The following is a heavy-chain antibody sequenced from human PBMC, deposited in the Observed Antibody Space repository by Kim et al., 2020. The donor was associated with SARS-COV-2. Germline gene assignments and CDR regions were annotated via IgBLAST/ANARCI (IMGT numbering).Heavy chain of an antibody. V-gene: IGHV4-59*01. D-gene: IGHD4-17*01. CDR1: GSSISSYY. J-gene: IGHJ4*02. CDR3: ASYGDYSFDY. CDR2: IYYSGST. Sequence: SETLSLTCTVSGSSISSYYWSWIRQPPGKGLEWIGYIYYSGSTNYNPSLKSRVTISVDTSKNQFSLKLSSVTAADTAVYYCASYGDYSFDYWGQGTLVT.